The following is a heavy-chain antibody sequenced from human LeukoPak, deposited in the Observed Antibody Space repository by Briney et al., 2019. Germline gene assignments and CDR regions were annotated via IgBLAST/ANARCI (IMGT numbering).Heavy chain of an antibody. D-gene: IGHD3-22*01. CDR3: ARDSRQDYYDSSGYLWFAFDI. Sequence: PGGSLRLSCAASGFTFSNYGMHWVRQAPGKGLEWVAVISYDGSNKYYADSVKGRLTISRDNSKNTLYLQMNSLRAEDTAVYYCARDSRQDYYDSSGYLWFAFDIWGQGTMVTVSS. CDR2: ISYDGSNK. CDR1: GFTFSNYG. J-gene: IGHJ3*02. V-gene: IGHV3-30*03.